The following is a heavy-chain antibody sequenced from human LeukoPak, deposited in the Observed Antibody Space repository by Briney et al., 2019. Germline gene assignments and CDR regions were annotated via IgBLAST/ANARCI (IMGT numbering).Heavy chain of an antibody. D-gene: IGHD4-11*01. J-gene: IGHJ5*02. V-gene: IGHV4-31*03. Sequence: SETLSLTCTVPGGSISSGNYYWSWIRQHPGKGLEWIGYIYYSGSTYYNPSLKSRVTISVDTSKNQFSLKLSSVTAADTAVYYCARVPDYSNKNWFDPWGQGTLVTVSS. CDR2: IYYSGST. CDR1: GGSISSGNYY. CDR3: ARVPDYSNKNWFDP.